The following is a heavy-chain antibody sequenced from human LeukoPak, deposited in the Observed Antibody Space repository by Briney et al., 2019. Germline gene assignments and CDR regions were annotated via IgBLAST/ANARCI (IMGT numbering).Heavy chain of an antibody. CDR1: GGSFSGYY. J-gene: IGHJ6*03. V-gene: IGHV4-34*01. Sequence: SETLSPTCAVSGGSFSGYYWSWVRQPPGKGLEWMGEINHSGSTNYNPSPKSRVTISVDTSKNQFSLKLSSVTAADTAVYYCARGWDCSSTSCYPYYYYYYMDVWGKGTTVTVSS. CDR2: INHSGST. CDR3: ARGWDCSSTSCYPYYYYYYMDV. D-gene: IGHD2-2*01.